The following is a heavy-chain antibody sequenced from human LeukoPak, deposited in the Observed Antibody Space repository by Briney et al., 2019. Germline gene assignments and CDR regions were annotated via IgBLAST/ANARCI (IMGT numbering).Heavy chain of an antibody. CDR1: GGSISSYY. V-gene: IGHV4-59*12. J-gene: IGHJ1*01. CDR2: IYYSGST. CDR3: ARSGYYYGSGSYPPFQH. Sequence: SETLSLTCTVSGGSISSYYWSWIRQPPGKGLEWIGYIYYSGSTNYSPSLKSRVTISVDTSKNQFSLKLSSVTAADTAVYYCARSGYYYGSGSYPPFQHWGQGTLVTVSS. D-gene: IGHD3-10*01.